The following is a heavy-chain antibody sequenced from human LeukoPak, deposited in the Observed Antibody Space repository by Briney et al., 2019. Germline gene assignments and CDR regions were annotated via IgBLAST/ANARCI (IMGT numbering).Heavy chain of an antibody. D-gene: IGHD5-18*01. J-gene: IGHJ4*02. CDR1: GGSIRSYF. CDR2: IYYSGST. CDR3: ARDYLGFSYGFVY. Sequence: SETLSLTCIVSGGSIRSYFWSWIRQPPGKGLEWIGYIYYSGSTSYNPSLKSRVTISVDTSKNQFSLKLSSVTAADTAVYYCARDYLGFSYGFVYWGQGTLVTVSS. V-gene: IGHV4-59*12.